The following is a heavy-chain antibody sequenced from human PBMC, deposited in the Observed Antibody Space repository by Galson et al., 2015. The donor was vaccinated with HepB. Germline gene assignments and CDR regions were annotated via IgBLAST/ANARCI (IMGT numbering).Heavy chain of an antibody. CDR1: GGSISSYY. D-gene: IGHD6-13*01. Sequence: SETLSLTCTVSGGSISSYYWSWIRQPPGKGLEWIGYIYYSGSTNYNPSLKSRVTISVDTSKNQFSLKLSSVTAADTAVYYCAREGAGIAHSYYYYYYGMDVWGQGTTVTVSS. CDR2: IYYSGST. CDR3: AREGAGIAHSYYYYYYGMDV. J-gene: IGHJ6*02. V-gene: IGHV4-59*01.